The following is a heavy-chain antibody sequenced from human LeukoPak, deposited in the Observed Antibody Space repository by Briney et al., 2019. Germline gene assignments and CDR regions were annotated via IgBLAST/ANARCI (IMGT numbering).Heavy chain of an antibody. V-gene: IGHV4-34*01. D-gene: IGHD3-9*01. CDR2: IHYTVAT. CDR3: ARGNILTGYCFDF. Sequence: PSETLSLTCAVYGGHITGYYWSWIRQTPGRGLEWVGEIHYTVATSYNPSLKSRATISTDTSKNQFSLRLSSVTAADTAVYYCARGNILTGYCFDFWGQGALVTVSS. J-gene: IGHJ4*02. CDR1: GGHITGYY.